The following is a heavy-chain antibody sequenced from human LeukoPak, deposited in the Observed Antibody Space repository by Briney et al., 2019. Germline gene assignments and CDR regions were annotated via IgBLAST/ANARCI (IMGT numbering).Heavy chain of an antibody. Sequence: SETLSLTCTVSGGSISSHYWSWIRQPPGKGLEWIGYIYYSGSTNYNPSLKSRVTISVDTSKNQFSLKLSSVTAADTAVYYCARVGEMATIYDAFDIWGQETMVTVSS. J-gene: IGHJ3*02. V-gene: IGHV4-59*11. CDR3: ARVGEMATIYDAFDI. CDR1: GGSISSHY. CDR2: IYYSGST. D-gene: IGHD5-24*01.